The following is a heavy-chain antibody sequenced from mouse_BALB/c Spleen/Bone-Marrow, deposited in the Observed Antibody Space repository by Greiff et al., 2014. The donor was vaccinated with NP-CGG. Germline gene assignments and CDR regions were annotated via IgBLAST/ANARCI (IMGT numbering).Heavy chain of an antibody. D-gene: IGHD2-3*01. J-gene: IGHJ4*01. V-gene: IGHV5-6-3*01. CDR3: ARDGYYVFYAMDY. CDR2: INSNGGST. CDR1: GFTFSSYG. Sequence: EVQLQQSGGGLVQPGGSLKLSCAASGFTFSSYGMSWVRQTPDKRLELVATINSNGGSTYYPDSVKGRFTISRDNAKNTLYLQMNSLKSEDTAMYYCARDGYYVFYAMDYWGQGTSVTVSS.